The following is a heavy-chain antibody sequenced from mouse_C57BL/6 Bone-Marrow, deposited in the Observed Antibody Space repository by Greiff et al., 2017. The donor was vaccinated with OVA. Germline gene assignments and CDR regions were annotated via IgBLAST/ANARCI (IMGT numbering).Heavy chain of an antibody. D-gene: IGHD2-4*01. Sequence: QVQLQQSGPELVKPGASVKISCKASGYAFSSSWMNWVKQRPGKGLEWIGRIYPGDGDTNYNGKFKGKATLTADKSSSTAYMQLSSLTSEDSAVYFCARDYDYGWYFDVWGTGTTVTVSS. CDR2: IYPGDGDT. CDR3: ARDYDYGWYFDV. V-gene: IGHV1-82*01. J-gene: IGHJ1*03. CDR1: GYAFSSSW.